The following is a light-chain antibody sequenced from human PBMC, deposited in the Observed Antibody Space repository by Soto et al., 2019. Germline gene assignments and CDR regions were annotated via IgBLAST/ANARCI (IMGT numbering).Light chain of an antibody. J-gene: IGLJ2*01. CDR3: VAWDDSLSGVV. V-gene: IGLV1-47*01. Sequence: QFVLTQPPSASVTPGQRVTISCSGSSSNIGSNYVYWYQQLPGTAPKLLIYRNNQRPSGGPDRFSGSKSGTSASLAISGLRSEDEADYYCVAWDDSLSGVVVGGGTKVTVL. CDR2: RNN. CDR1: SSNIGSNY.